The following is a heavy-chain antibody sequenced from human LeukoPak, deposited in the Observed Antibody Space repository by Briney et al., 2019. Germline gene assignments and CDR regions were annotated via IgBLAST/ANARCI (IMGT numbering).Heavy chain of an antibody. CDR3: ARDPSITMVRGFYWFDP. V-gene: IGHV1-69*05. Sequence: SVKVSCKASGGTFSSYAISWVRQAPGQGLEWMGGIIPIFGTANYAQKFQGRVTITTDESTSTAYMELSSLRSEDTAVYYCARDPSITMVRGFYWFDPWGQGTLVTVSS. CDR2: IIPIFGTA. D-gene: IGHD3-10*01. CDR1: GGTFSSYA. J-gene: IGHJ5*02.